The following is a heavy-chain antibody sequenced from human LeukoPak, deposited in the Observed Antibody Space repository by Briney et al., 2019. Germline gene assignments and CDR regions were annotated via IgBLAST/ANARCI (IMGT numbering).Heavy chain of an antibody. Sequence: GGSLRLSCAASGFTFSSYEMNWVRQAPGKGLEWVSYISSSSSTIYYADSVKGRFTISRDNAKNSLYLQMNSLRAEDTAVYYCARAGSKCCTNGVCSDTFCYYYYMDVWGKGTTVTVSS. J-gene: IGHJ6*03. D-gene: IGHD2-8*01. CDR3: ARAGSKCCTNGVCSDTFCYYYYMDV. CDR2: ISSSSSTI. V-gene: IGHV3-48*01. CDR1: GFTFSSYE.